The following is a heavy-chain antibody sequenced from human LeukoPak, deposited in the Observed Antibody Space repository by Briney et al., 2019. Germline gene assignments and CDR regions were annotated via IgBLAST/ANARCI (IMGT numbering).Heavy chain of an antibody. V-gene: IGHV3-23*01. CDR2: ISGSGGST. D-gene: IGHD3-22*01. Sequence: GGSLRLSCAASGFTFSSYAMSWVRQAPGKGLEWVSAISGSGGSTYYADSVKGRFTISRDNSKNTLYLQMNSLRAEDTAVYYCARVRRYYDSSGYFGDYYYYGMDVWGQGTTVTVSS. CDR1: GFTFSSYA. CDR3: ARVRRYYDSSGYFGDYYYYGMDV. J-gene: IGHJ6*02.